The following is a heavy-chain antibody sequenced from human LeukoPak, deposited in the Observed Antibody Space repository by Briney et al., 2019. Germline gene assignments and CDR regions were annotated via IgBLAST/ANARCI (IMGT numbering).Heavy chain of an antibody. CDR1: GYTFTSYY. V-gene: IGHV1-46*01. D-gene: IGHD1-26*01. CDR2: INPSGGST. J-gene: IGHJ4*02. CDR3: ARVLVRGSYYHPYFDY. Sequence: ASVKVSCKASGYTFTSYYMRWVRQAPGQGLEWMGIINPSGGSTSYAQKFQGRVTMTRDTSTSTVYMELSSLRSEDTAVYYCARVLVRGSYYHPYFDYWGQGTLVTVSS.